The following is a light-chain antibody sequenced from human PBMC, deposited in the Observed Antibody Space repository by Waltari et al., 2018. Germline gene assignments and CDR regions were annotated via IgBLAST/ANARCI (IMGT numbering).Light chain of an antibody. Sequence: DVVMTQSPDSLAVSLGERATINCKSSQSLLYTSNNKNYLAWYQQKPGQPPKILIYWASIREAGVPDRFSGSGSGTDFTLPMSGLQAEDVASYFCLQYLHTPRSFGQGTKVEIK. CDR3: LQYLHTPRS. CDR1: QSLLYTSNNKNY. J-gene: IGKJ1*01. V-gene: IGKV4-1*01. CDR2: WAS.